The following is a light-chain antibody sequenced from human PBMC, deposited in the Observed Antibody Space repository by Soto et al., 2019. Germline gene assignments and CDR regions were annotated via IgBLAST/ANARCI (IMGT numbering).Light chain of an antibody. Sequence: DIQMTQSPSYLSASVGDRVILTCRASQTIRTSLNWYQQKPGKPPKLLIYSASTLHSGVSSRFSGSGSVTDFTLSSSNPQPEDFATHCCQPTYATPPTFGQGTKVEI. V-gene: IGKV1-39*01. CDR2: SAS. CDR3: QPTYATPPT. CDR1: QTIRTS. J-gene: IGKJ1*01.